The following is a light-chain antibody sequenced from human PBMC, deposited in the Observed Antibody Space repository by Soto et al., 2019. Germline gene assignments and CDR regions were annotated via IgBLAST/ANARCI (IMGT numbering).Light chain of an antibody. CDR2: GAS. Sequence: EIVMTQAPATLSVSPGETATLSCQASQSVSNNVAWYQQKPGQAPRLLILGASTRATGIPARFSGSGSGTEFTLSISSLQSEDFAVYYCKQYKEWPPFTFGQGTRLEIK. V-gene: IGKV3-15*01. CDR3: KQYKEWPPFT. CDR1: QSVSNN. J-gene: IGKJ5*01.